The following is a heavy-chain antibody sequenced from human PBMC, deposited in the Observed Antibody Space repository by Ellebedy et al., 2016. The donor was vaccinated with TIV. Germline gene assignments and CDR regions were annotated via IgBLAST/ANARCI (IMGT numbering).Heavy chain of an antibody. CDR3: ARQHDPKYNNYMDV. CDR2: ISYSGSA. Sequence: MPSETLSLTCTVSGDSISPYYWNWIRQPPGKGLAWIGYISYSGSANYNPSLKSRVTISVDRSKNQFSLNLSSVTAADTAMYYCARQHDPKYNNYMDVWGKGTTVTVSS. CDR1: GDSISPYY. V-gene: IGHV4-59*01. J-gene: IGHJ6*03.